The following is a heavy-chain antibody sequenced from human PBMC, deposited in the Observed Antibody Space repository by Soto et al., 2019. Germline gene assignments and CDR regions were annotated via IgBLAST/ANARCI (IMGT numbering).Heavy chain of an antibody. Sequence: PXXTLSLACTVSGGPITNYWSWIRQHPGKGLEWIGYIYDSGSTYYNPSLKSRVTMSLDTSKNQLSLKLTSVNAADTAVYYCARVNLDYVTGMDVWGQGTTVTVSS. CDR3: ARVNLDYVTGMDV. CDR2: IYDSGST. CDR1: GGPITNY. D-gene: IGHD4-17*01. V-gene: IGHV4-31*03. J-gene: IGHJ6*02.